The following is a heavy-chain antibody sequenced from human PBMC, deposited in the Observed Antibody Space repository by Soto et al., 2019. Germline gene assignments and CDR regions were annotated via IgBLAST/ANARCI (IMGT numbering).Heavy chain of an antibody. D-gene: IGHD1-26*01. V-gene: IGHV4-61*01. CDR2: IYYSGST. CDR3: ATHRRGSYFVDY. CDR1: GGSVSSGSYS. J-gene: IGHJ4*02. Sequence: SETLSLTCTVSGGSVSSGSYSWSWIRQPPGKGLEWIGYIYYSGSTNYNPSLKSRVTISVDTSKNQFSLKLSSVTAAETAVYYCATHRRGSYFVDYWGQGTLVTVSS.